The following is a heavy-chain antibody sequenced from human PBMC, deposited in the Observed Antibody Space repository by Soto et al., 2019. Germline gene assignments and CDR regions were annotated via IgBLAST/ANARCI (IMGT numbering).Heavy chain of an antibody. CDR1: GGSISSGGCY. J-gene: IGHJ4*02. Sequence: SETLSLTCTVSGGSISSGGCYWSWIRQHPGKGLEWIGYIYYSGSTYYNPSLKSRVTISVDTSKNQFSLKLSSVTAADTAVYYCARERVQIAVAGTGFDYWGQGTLVTVSS. CDR3: ARERVQIAVAGTGFDY. D-gene: IGHD6-19*01. V-gene: IGHV4-31*03. CDR2: IYYSGST.